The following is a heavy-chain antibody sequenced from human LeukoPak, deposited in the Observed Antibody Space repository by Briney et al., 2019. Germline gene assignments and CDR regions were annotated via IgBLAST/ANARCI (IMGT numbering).Heavy chain of an antibody. CDR2: IYHSGST. J-gene: IGHJ6*02. V-gene: IGHV4-4*02. Sequence: SETLSLTCAVSGGSISSSNWWSWVRQPPGKGLEWIGEIYHSGSTNYNPSLKSRVTISVDKSKNQFSLNLSSVTAADTAVYYCARGIAAAGTTYYYYGMDVWGQGTTVTVSS. D-gene: IGHD6-13*01. CDR1: GGSISSSNW. CDR3: ARGIAAAGTTYYYYGMDV.